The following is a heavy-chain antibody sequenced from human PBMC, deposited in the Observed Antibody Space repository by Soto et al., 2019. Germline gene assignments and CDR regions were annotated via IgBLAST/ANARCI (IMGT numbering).Heavy chain of an antibody. J-gene: IGHJ5*01. D-gene: IGHD3-16*01. CDR2: FSATGGGT. V-gene: IGHV3-23*01. Sequence: PGGSLRLSCAASGFKFSSYAMSWVRQAPGKVLEWVSLFSATGGGTYYADSVKGRFTISRDNSDNTLYLQVHSLRAEDTAVYYCAKDRRAGGNSAFYFDFWGQGAQVNVSS. CDR3: AKDRRAGGNSAFYFDF. CDR1: GFKFSSYA.